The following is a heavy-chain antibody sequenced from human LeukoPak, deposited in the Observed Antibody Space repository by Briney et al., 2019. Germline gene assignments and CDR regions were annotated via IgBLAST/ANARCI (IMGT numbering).Heavy chain of an antibody. V-gene: IGHV3-30*02. D-gene: IGHD3-16*02. Sequence: SGGSLRLSCAASGFTFSRHGMHWVRQTPGKGLEWVAFIRYDGSDKYYADSVKGRFTISRDNSENTLYLQMNSLRAEDTAVYYCAKLNVWGSYRSYDAFDIWGQGTMVTVSS. CDR1: GFTFSRHG. CDR3: AKLNVWGSYRSYDAFDI. CDR2: IRYDGSDK. J-gene: IGHJ3*02.